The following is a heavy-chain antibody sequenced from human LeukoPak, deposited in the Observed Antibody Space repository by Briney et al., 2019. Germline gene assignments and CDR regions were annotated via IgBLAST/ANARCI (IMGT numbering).Heavy chain of an antibody. Sequence: GGSLRLSCAASGFTFSSYAMHWVRQAPGKGLEWVAVISYDGSNKYYADSVKGRFTISRDNSKNTLYLQMNSLRAEDTAVYYCAKSRGESYYVIDHWGQGILVTVSS. CDR2: ISYDGSNK. V-gene: IGHV3-30-3*02. D-gene: IGHD3-10*01. CDR1: GFTFSSYA. CDR3: AKSRGESYYVIDH. J-gene: IGHJ4*02.